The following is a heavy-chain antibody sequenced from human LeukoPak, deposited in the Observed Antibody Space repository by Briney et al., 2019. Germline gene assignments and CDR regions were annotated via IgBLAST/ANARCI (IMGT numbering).Heavy chain of an antibody. D-gene: IGHD1-26*01. V-gene: IGHV1-69*13. J-gene: IGHJ4*02. CDR3: ASHPEWELPWFY. Sequence: SVKVSCKASGGTFSSYAISWVRQAPGQGLEWMGGIIPIFGTANYAQKFQGRVTITADESTSTAYMELSSLRSEDTAVYYCASHPEWELPWFYWGQGTLVTVSS. CDR1: GGTFSSYA. CDR2: IIPIFGTA.